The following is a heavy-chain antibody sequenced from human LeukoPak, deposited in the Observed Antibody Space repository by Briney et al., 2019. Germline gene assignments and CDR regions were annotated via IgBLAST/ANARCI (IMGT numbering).Heavy chain of an antibody. CDR3: AKGMYDYVWGSYEPAFDY. CDR2: IRYDGSNK. V-gene: IGHV3-30*02. CDR1: GFTFSSYG. J-gene: IGHJ4*02. Sequence: GGSLRLSCAASGFTFSSYGMHWVRQAPGKELEWVAFIRYDGSNKYYADSVKGRFTISRDNSKNTLYLQMNSLRAEDTAVYYCAKGMYDYVWGSYEPAFDYWGQGTLVTVSS. D-gene: IGHD3-16*01.